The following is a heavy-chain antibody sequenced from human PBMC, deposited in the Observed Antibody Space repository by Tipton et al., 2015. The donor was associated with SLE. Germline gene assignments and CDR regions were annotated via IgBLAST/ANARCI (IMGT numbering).Heavy chain of an antibody. CDR2: ISYDGSNK. Sequence: SLRLSCAASGFTFSSYAMHWVRQAPGKGLEWVAVISYDGSNKYYADSVKGRFTISRDNSKNTLYLQMNSLRAEDTAVYYCARAAARHYYYYYYMDVWGKGTTVTVSS. CDR1: GFTFSSYA. D-gene: IGHD6-6*01. J-gene: IGHJ6*03. V-gene: IGHV3-30-3*01. CDR3: ARAAARHYYYYYYMDV.